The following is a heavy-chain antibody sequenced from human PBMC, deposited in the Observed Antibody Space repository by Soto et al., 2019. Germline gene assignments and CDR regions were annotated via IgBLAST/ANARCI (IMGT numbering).Heavy chain of an antibody. J-gene: IGHJ6*03. V-gene: IGHV3-48*01. Sequence: GGSLRLSCAASGFTFSNSGMNWVRQAPGKGLEWISHISYTSSTIYYADSVKGRFTISRDNGKNSLFLQMNSLRAEDTAVYYCARLGAAGHPPPSYYYMDIWGTGTTVTVSS. CDR1: GFTFSNSG. CDR2: ISYTSSTI. D-gene: IGHD6-13*01. CDR3: ARLGAAGHPPPSYYYMDI.